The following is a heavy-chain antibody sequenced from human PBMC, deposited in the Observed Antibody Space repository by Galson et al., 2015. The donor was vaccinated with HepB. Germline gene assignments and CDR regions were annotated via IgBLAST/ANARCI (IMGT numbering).Heavy chain of an antibody. CDR2: IKSKTDGGTT. V-gene: IGHV3-15*07. J-gene: IGHJ4*02. CDR3: TTDLYYYDSSGYSPAFDY. CDR1: GFTFSNAW. D-gene: IGHD3-22*01. Sequence: SLRLSCAASGFTFSNAWMNWVRQAPGKGLEWVGRIKSKTDGGTTDYAAPVKGRFTISRDDSKNTLYLQMNSLKTEDTAVYYCTTDLYYYDSSGYSPAFDYWGQGTLVTVSS.